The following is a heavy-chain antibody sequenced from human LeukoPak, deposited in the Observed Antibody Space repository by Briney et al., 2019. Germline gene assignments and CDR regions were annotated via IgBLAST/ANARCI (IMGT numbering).Heavy chain of an antibody. CDR1: GFTFGDYA. Sequence: PGGSLRLSCTASGFTFGDYAVSWVCRAPGWGLEWVGLIRRRAFGETADYAASVKGRFTISRDDSKSIAYLQMNSLKTEDTAVYYCTREGAAAAYGMDVWGQGTTVTVSS. D-gene: IGHD6-13*01. J-gene: IGHJ6*02. V-gene: IGHV3-49*04. CDR3: TREGAAAAYGMDV. CDR2: IRRRAFGETA.